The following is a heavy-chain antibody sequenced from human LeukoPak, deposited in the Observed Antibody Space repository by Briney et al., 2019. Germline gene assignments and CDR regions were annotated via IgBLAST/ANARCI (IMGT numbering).Heavy chain of an antibody. J-gene: IGHJ4*02. D-gene: IGHD6-19*01. V-gene: IGHV3-23*01. CDR3: AKVKELWYSSGWQAPVRY. CDR2: ISGSGGST. CDR1: GFTFSSYA. Sequence: GGSLRLSCAASGFTFSSYAMSWVRQAPGKGLEWVSAISGSGGSTYYADSVKGRSTISRDNSKNTLYLQMNSLRAEDTAVYYCAKVKELWYSSGWQAPVRYWGQGTLVTVSS.